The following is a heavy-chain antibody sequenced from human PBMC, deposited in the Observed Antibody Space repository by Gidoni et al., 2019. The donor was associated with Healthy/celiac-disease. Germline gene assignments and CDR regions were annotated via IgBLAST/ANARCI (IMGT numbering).Heavy chain of an antibody. Sequence: QVQLVQSGAEVKKPGASVKVSCKASGYTFTGYYMHWVRQAPGQGLEWMGWINPNSGGTNYAQKFQGRVTMTRDTSISTAYMELSRLRSDDTAVYYCARVKPGIKSGFVVPRYFDYWGQGTLVTVSS. V-gene: IGHV1-2*02. D-gene: IGHD3-3*01. J-gene: IGHJ4*02. CDR1: GYTFTGYY. CDR3: ARVKPGIKSGFVVPRYFDY. CDR2: INPNSGGT.